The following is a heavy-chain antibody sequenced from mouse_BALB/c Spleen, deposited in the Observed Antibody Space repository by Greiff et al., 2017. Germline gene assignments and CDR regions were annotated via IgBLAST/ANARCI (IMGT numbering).Heavy chain of an antibody. J-gene: IGHJ1*01. D-gene: IGHD2-4*01. CDR3: ARNYDYDWYFDV. Sequence: VQLQQSGPELVKPGASVRISCKASGYTFTSYYIHWVKQRPGQGLEWIGWIYPGNVNTKYNEKFKGKATLTADKSSSTAYMQLSSLTSEDSAVYFCARNYDYDWYFDVWGAGTTVTVSS. V-gene: IGHV1S56*01. CDR2: IYPGNVNT. CDR1: GYTFTSYY.